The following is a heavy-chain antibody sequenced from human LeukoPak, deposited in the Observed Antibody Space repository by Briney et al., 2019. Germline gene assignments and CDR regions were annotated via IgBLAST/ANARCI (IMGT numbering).Heavy chain of an antibody. CDR3: GEGGQLADPLDAFDS. J-gene: IGHJ3*02. CDR2: INHSGST. Sequence: SETLSLTCAVYGGSFSGYYWSWIRQPPGKGLEWIGEINHSGSTNYNPSLKSRVTISVDTSNNQFSLKLSSVTAGEKAVYYWGEGGQLADPLDAFDSWVEGRILAV. CDR1: GGSFSGYY. V-gene: IGHV4-34*01. D-gene: IGHD1-1*01.